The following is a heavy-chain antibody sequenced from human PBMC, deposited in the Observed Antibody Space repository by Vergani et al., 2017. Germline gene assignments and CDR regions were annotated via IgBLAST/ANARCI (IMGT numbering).Heavy chain of an antibody. CDR2: CKNTGDST. J-gene: IGHJ4*02. D-gene: IGHD5-24*01. CDR3: GRGSDNYN. V-gene: IGHV3-23*01. CDR1: EFTFSSHA. Sequence: EVQLLQSEGAVVQPGGSLRLSCVASEFTFSSHARSWVRQGHGQGLEWVSMCKNTGDSTHYADSVKGRFTISRDNSKNTLYLQMNSLRVEDTAVYYCGRGSDNYNWGQGTLVTVSS.